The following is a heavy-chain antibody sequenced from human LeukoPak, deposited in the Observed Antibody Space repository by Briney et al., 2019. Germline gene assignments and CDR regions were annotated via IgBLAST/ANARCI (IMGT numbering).Heavy chain of an antibody. CDR1: GFNFNDHY. CDR3: ARPRSGYYFDH. D-gene: IGHD1-14*01. CDR2: ISSSSSST. Sequence: GGSLRLSCAASGFNFNDHYMSWIRQAPGKGLEWVSYISSSSSSTYYADSVKGRFTISRDSAKNSLYLQMNSLRAEDTAVYYCARPRSGYYFDHWGQGTLVTVSS. V-gene: IGHV3-11*06. J-gene: IGHJ4*02.